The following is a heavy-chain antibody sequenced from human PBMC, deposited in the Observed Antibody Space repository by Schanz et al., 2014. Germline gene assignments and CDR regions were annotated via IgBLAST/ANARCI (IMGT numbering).Heavy chain of an antibody. Sequence: EEQLLQSGGGLVQPGGSLRLSCAASGFTFGSYGMSWVRQGPGKGLEWVSGISGGGGTRNYADSVKGRFTISRDNSKTTLSLQMNSLRAEDTAVYYCAKGLYYDNTGGGFDYWGQGTLVTVSS. V-gene: IGHV3-23*01. D-gene: IGHD3-16*01. CDR1: GFTFGSYG. CDR2: ISGGGGTR. CDR3: AKGLYYDNTGGGFDY. J-gene: IGHJ4*02.